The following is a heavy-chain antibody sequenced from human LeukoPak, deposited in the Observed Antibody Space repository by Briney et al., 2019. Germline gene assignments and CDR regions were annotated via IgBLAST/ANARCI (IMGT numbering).Heavy chain of an antibody. CDR1: EDTFTGYY. J-gene: IGHJ4*02. D-gene: IGHD1-1*01. CDR3: ARDLGTNSVPDY. CDR2: INPHSGKT. V-gene: IGHV1-2*02. Sequence: ASVKVSCKTSEDTFTGYYMHWVRQAPGQGLEWMGWINPHSGKTNYPQKFQGRITMTRDTSISTAYMELSRLRSDDTAVYYCARDLGTNSVPDYWGQGTLVTVPS.